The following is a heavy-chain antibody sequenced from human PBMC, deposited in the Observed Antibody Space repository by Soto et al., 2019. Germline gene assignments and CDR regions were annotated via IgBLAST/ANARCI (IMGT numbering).Heavy chain of an antibody. J-gene: IGHJ5*02. CDR3: ATLIAGGGGRGS. D-gene: IGHD1-26*01. V-gene: IGHV4-31*03. Sequence: QVQLQESGPGLVKPAQTLSLTCTVSGDSVSSAYYHWSWIRQHPGKGLEWIGFITGIPYYNPALKIRVTISLDMSRNQFSLELSSVTAADTAVYYCATLIAGGGGRGSWGQGTLVTVSS. CDR2: ITGIP. CDR1: GDSVSSAYYH.